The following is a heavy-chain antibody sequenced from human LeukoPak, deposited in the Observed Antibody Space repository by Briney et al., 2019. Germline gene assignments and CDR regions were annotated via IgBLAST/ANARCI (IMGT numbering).Heavy chain of an antibody. D-gene: IGHD6-13*01. CDR2: IYSGGST. Sequence: GGSLRLSCAASGFTVSSNYMSWVRQAPGKGLEWVSVIYSGGSTYYADSVKGRFTISRDNSKNTLYLQMNSLRAEDTAVYYCARWYSSSWYSGWGMDVWGQGTTVTVSS. CDR3: ARWYSSSWYSGWGMDV. V-gene: IGHV3-53*01. J-gene: IGHJ6*02. CDR1: GFTVSSNY.